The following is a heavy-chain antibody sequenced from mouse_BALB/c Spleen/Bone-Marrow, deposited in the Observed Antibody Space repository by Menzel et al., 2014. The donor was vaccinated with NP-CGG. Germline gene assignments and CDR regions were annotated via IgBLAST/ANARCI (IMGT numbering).Heavy chain of an antibody. Sequence: DVMLVESGGGLVKPGGSLKLSCAASGFTFSDYYMYWVRQTPEKRPEWVATISDGGSYTYYPDSVKGRFTISRDNAKNNLYLQMSSLKSEDTAMYYCARGSSYFDYWGQGTTLTVSS. CDR1: GFTFSDYY. CDR2: ISDGGSYT. D-gene: IGHD1-1*01. V-gene: IGHV5-4*02. CDR3: ARGSSYFDY. J-gene: IGHJ2*01.